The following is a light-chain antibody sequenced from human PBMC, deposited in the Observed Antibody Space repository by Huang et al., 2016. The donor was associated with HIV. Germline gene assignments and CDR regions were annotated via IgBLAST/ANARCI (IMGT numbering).Light chain of an antibody. J-gene: IGKJ2*01. Sequence: DIQMTQSPSSLSASVGDRVTITCRASQGISTYLAWFQEKPGQAPKSLIYAASSLQSGVPSKFSGSGSGTGFTLTISNLQPEDFATYYCQQYSSYPYTFGQGTKLEIK. CDR1: QGISTY. CDR2: AAS. V-gene: IGKV1-16*02. CDR3: QQYSSYPYT.